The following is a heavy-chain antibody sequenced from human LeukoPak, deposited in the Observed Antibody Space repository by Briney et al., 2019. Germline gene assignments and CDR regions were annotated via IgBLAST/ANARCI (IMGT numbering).Heavy chain of an antibody. CDR1: GGSISSGSYY. V-gene: IGHV4-61*02. CDR3: ARHSYSSGWCDPLIDY. Sequence: SQTLSLTCTVSGGSISSGSYYWSCIRQPAGKGLDWIRRIYTSGSTNYNPSLKSRVPISVDTSKNQFSLKLSPVTAADTAVYYCARHSYSSGWCDPLIDYWGQATLVTVSS. D-gene: IGHD6-19*01. J-gene: IGHJ4*02. CDR2: IYTSGST.